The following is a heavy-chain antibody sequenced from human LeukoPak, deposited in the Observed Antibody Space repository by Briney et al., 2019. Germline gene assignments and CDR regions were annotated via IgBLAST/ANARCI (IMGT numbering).Heavy chain of an antibody. Sequence: GGSLRLSCAASGFTFDDYAMHWVRQAPGKGLEWVSLISWDGGSTYYADSVKGRFTISRDNSKNSLYLQMNSLRAEDTALYYCAKGLGYCSGTSCYAGGAFDYWGQGTLVTVSS. V-gene: IGHV3-43D*04. D-gene: IGHD2-2*01. CDR3: AKGLGYCSGTSCYAGGAFDY. CDR1: GFTFDDYA. CDR2: ISWDGGST. J-gene: IGHJ4*02.